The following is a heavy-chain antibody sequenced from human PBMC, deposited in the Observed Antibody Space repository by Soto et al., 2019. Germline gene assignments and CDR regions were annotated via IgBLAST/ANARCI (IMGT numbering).Heavy chain of an antibody. CDR3: ARGRYCGVDCYSDAFDI. CDR2: MNPNSGNT. D-gene: IGHD2-21*02. J-gene: IGHJ3*02. CDR1: GYTFTSYD. V-gene: IGHV1-8*01. Sequence: QVQLVQSGAEVKKPGASVKVSCKASGYTFTSYDINWVRQATGQGLEWMGWMNPNSGNTGYAQKFQGRVTMTRNTSISTAYTEVSSLRSEDTAVYYCARGRYCGVDCYSDAFDIWGQGTMVTVSS.